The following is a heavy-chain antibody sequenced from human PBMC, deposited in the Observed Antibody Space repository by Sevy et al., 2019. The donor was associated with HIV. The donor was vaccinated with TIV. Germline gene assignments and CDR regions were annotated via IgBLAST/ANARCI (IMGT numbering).Heavy chain of an antibody. Sequence: GGALRLSCAASGFTFSTYAMTWVRQAPGRGLEWVSVISFSGGSTYYAHSVKGRFTISKDNSKNTLYLQMNSLRAEDTAVYYCAKDRVSGAYYTGDFDYWGQGTLVTVSS. V-gene: IGHV3-23*01. CDR1: GFTFSTYA. J-gene: IGHJ4*02. CDR3: AKDRVSGAYYTGDFDY. CDR2: ISFSGGST. D-gene: IGHD3-3*01.